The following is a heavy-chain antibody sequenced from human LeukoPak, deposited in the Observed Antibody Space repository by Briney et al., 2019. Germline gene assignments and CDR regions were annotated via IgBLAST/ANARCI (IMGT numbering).Heavy chain of an antibody. J-gene: IGHJ5*02. D-gene: IGHD2-15*01. CDR1: GFTFNVYS. CDR3: ARAANLLTCLDP. V-gene: IGHV3-21*01. CDR2: ISSSSTYI. Sequence: GRSLRLSCAASGFTFNVYSMNWVRQAPGKGLEWVSSISSSSTYIYYADSVKGRFTISRDNAKNSLYLQMNSLRAEDTAVYYCARAANLLTCLDPWGQGTLVTVSS.